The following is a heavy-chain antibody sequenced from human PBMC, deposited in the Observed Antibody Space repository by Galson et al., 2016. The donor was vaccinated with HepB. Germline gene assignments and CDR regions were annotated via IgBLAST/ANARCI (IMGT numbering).Heavy chain of an antibody. D-gene: IGHD3-10*01. Sequence: ETLSLTCTVSGGSIRRSNWWSWVRQPPGKGLEWIGEIHHSGSTTYNPSLNSRVTISLDTSKNHFSLNLSSVTAADTAVYYCARHYGSGTIPFDIWGQGTLVTVSS. V-gene: IGHV4-4*02. J-gene: IGHJ3*02. CDR3: ARHYGSGTIPFDI. CDR2: IHHSGST. CDR1: GGSIRRSNW.